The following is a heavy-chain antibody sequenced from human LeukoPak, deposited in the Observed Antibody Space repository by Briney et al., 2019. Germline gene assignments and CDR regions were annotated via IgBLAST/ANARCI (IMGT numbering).Heavy chain of an antibody. CDR1: GGTFSSYA. CDR3: ATLTYSRYSSSWASDY. D-gene: IGHD6-13*01. J-gene: IGHJ4*02. CDR2: IIPILGIA. Sequence: SVKVSCKASGGTFSSYAISWVRQAPGQGLEWMGRIIPILGIANYAQKFQGRVTITADKSTSTAYMELSSLRSEDTAVYYCATLTYSRYSSSWASDYWGQGTLVTVSS. V-gene: IGHV1-69*04.